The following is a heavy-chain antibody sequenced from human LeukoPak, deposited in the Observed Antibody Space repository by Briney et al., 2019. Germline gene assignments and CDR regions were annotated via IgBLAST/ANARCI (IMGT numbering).Heavy chain of an antibody. D-gene: IGHD3-22*01. Sequence: ASVKVSCKASGYTFTSYYMHWVRQAPGQGLEWMGWMNANSGNTGYAQKFQGRVTMTRNTSISTAYMELSSLRSEDTAVYYCARGYYDSSGYSPFDYRGQGTLVTVSS. CDR2: MNANSGNT. CDR3: ARGYYDSSGYSPFDY. V-gene: IGHV1-8*02. CDR1: GYTFTSYY. J-gene: IGHJ4*02.